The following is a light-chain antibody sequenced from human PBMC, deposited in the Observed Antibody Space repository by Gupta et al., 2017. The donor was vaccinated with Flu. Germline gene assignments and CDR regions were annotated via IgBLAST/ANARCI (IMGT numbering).Light chain of an antibody. CDR2: KDS. CDR1: SLPKEY. J-gene: IGLJ3*02. V-gene: IGLV3-25*03. CDR3: QSTVSSGTYVM. Sequence: YELTQPPSVSVSPGQTARITCSGASLPKEYAYWYQQKPGQAPVVVIYKDSERPSGIPERFSGSSSGTTVTLTISGVQAEDEADYYCQSQSTVSSGTYVMFGGGTKLTVL.